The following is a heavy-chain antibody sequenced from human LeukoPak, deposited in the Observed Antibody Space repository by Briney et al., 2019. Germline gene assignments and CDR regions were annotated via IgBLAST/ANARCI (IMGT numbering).Heavy chain of an antibody. Sequence: ASVKVSCKVSGCTLTQLSMHSVRQAPGKGLEWMGRFDPEDGETIYAQKLQGRVTMTEDTSTDTAYMERSRLSCEHSAVYYCATEGATTLFDYWGQGTLVTVSS. CDR1: GCTLTQLS. CDR2: FDPEDGET. J-gene: IGHJ4*02. D-gene: IGHD1-26*01. V-gene: IGHV1-24*01. CDR3: ATEGATTLFDY.